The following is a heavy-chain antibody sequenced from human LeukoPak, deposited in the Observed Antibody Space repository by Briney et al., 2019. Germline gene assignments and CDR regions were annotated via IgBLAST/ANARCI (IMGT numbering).Heavy chain of an antibody. V-gene: IGHV1-2*02. CDR3: ARDRGAEAGKRGYFDY. D-gene: IGHD6-19*01. J-gene: IGHJ4*02. CDR1: GYTFTGYY. CDR2: INPNSGGT. Sequence: ASVKVSCKASGYTFTGYYMHWVRQAPGQGLEWMGWINPNSGGTNYAQKFQGRVTMTRDTSISTAYMELSRLRSDDTAVYYCARDRGAEAGKRGYFDYWGQGTLVTVSS.